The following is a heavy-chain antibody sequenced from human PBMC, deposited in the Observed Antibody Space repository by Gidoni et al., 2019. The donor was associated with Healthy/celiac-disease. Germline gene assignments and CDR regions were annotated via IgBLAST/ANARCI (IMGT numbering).Heavy chain of an antibody. V-gene: IGHV3-49*04. CDR3: TRGFRPGAY. D-gene: IGHD6-6*01. CDR2: IRIKAYGGTT. J-gene: IGHJ4*02. Sequence: EVQLGESGGGLGQPGRSLRRCCTASGFTFGDYAMSWVRRAPGKGLEWVGFIRIKAYGGTTEYAASVKGRFTISRDDSQSIAYLQMNSLNTEDTAVYYCTRGFRPGAYWGQGTLVTVSS. CDR1: GFTFGDYA.